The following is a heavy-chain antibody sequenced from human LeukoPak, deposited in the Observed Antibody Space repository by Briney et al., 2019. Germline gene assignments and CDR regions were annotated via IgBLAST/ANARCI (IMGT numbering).Heavy chain of an antibody. CDR2: IKQDGSEK. CDR3: ARDAYYGWDY. D-gene: IGHD4/OR15-4a*01. CDR1: GFTFSSYW. J-gene: IGHJ4*02. V-gene: IGHV3-7*01. Sequence: GRSLRLSCAASGFTFSSYWMSWVRQAPGKGLEWVANIKQDGSEKYYVDSVKGRFTISRDNPKNSLYLQMNNLRAGDTAVYYCARDAYYGWDYWGQGTLVTVST.